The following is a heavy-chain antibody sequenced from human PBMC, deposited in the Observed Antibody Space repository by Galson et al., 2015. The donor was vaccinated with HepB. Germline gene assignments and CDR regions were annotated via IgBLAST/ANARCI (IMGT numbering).Heavy chain of an antibody. D-gene: IGHD6-19*01. CDR3: AREGIAVAGTGVDYYYGMDV. V-gene: IGHV1-18*04. Sequence: SVKVSCKASGYTFTSYGISWVRQAPGQGLEWMGWISAYNGNTNYAQKLQGRVTMTTDTSTSTAYMELRSLRSDDTAVYYCAREGIAVAGTGVDYYYGMDVWGQGTTVTVSS. CDR1: GYTFTSYG. J-gene: IGHJ6*02. CDR2: ISAYNGNT.